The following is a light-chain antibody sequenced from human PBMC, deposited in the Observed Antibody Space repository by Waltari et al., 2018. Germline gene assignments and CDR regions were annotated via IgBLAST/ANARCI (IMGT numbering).Light chain of an antibody. CDR3: QQYNNRPPVT. J-gene: IGKJ4*01. Sequence: EIVMTQSPATLSVSPGERATLSCRASQSVSSNLAWYQQKPGQAPRLLIYGASTRATGIPDRFSGSGSGTEFTVTISSLQSEDFAVYYCQQYNNRPPVTFGGGTQVEIK. CDR1: QSVSSN. CDR2: GAS. V-gene: IGKV3-15*01.